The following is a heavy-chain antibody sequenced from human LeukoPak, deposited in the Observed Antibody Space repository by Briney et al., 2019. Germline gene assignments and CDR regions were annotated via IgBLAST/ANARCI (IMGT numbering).Heavy chain of an antibody. D-gene: IGHD2-8*01. CDR3: ARDKGVNQALNWFDP. V-gene: IGHV4-39*07. Sequence: KPSETLSLTCTVSGGSISSSSYYWGWIRQPPGKGLEWIGSIYYSGSTYYNPSLKSRVTISVDTSKNQFSLKLSSVTAADTAVDYWARDKGVNQALNWFDPWGQGTLVTVSP. CDR1: GGSISSSSYY. J-gene: IGHJ5*02. CDR2: IYYSGST.